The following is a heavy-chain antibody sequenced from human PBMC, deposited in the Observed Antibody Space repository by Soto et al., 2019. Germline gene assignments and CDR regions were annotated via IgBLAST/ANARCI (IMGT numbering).Heavy chain of an antibody. CDR2: ISSSSSTI. Sequence: EVQLVESGGGLVQPGGSLRLSCAASGFTFSSYSMNWVRQAPGKGLEWVSYISSSSSTIYYADSVKGRFTISRDNAKNSLYLPMNLLRAEDTAVYYWARARGYSGYDSGWFDPWGQGTLVTVSS. V-gene: IGHV3-48*01. CDR1: GFTFSSYS. J-gene: IGHJ5*02. CDR3: ARARGYSGYDSGWFDP. D-gene: IGHD5-12*01.